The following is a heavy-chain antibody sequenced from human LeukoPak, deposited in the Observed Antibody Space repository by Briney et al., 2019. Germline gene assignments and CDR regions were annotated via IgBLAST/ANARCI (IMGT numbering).Heavy chain of an antibody. CDR1: GGSFSGYY. Sequence: PSETLSLTCAAYGGSFSGYYWSWIRQPPGKGLEWIGEINHSGSTNYNPSLKSRVTISVDTSKNQFSLKLSSVTAADTAVYYCARGGRRYCSGGSCYGGSRFDYWGQGTLVTVSS. CDR2: INHSGST. J-gene: IGHJ4*02. V-gene: IGHV4-34*01. D-gene: IGHD2-15*01. CDR3: ARGGRRYCSGGSCYGGSRFDY.